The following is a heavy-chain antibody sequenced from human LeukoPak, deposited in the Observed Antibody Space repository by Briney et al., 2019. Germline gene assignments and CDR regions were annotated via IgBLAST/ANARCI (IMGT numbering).Heavy chain of an antibody. Sequence: SETLSLTCAVYGGSFSGYYWCWIRQPPGKGLEWIGEINHSGSTNYNPSLKSRVTISVDTSKNQFSLKLSSVTAADTAVYYCARGFKLYGSTSCPFDYWGQGTLVTVSS. CDR3: ARGFKLYGSTSCPFDY. CDR2: INHSGST. J-gene: IGHJ4*02. D-gene: IGHD2-2*01. CDR1: GGSFSGYY. V-gene: IGHV4-34*01.